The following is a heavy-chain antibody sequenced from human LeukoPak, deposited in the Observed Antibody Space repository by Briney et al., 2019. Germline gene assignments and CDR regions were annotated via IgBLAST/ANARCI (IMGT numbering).Heavy chain of an antibody. Sequence: GGSLRLSCAASGFTFSSYSMNWVRQAPGKGLEWVSYISSGSNTIYYADSVKGRFTISRDNAKNSLYLQMNSLRAEDTAVYYCAKDDGGSYYIYYYYMDVWGKGTTVTISS. CDR1: GFTFSSYS. CDR3: AKDDGGSYYIYYYYMDV. D-gene: IGHD1-26*01. V-gene: IGHV3-48*01. J-gene: IGHJ6*03. CDR2: ISSGSNTI.